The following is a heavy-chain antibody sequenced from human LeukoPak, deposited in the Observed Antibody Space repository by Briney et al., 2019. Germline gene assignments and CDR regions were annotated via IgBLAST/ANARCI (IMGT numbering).Heavy chain of an antibody. D-gene: IGHD6-19*01. CDR3: ARQGSGWTNFDY. CDR2: IYYSGST. CDR1: GGSISSYY. J-gene: IGHJ4*02. Sequence: SGTLSLTCTVSGGSISSYYWSWIRQPPGKGLEWIGYIYYSGSTNYNPSLKSRVTISVDTSKNQFSLKLSSVTAADTAVYYCARQGSGWTNFDYWGQGTLVTVSS. V-gene: IGHV4-59*08.